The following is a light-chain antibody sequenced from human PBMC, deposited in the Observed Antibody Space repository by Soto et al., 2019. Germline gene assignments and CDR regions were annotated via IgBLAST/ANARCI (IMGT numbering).Light chain of an antibody. CDR3: SSHTTVRTLV. CDR1: SSDLGDYNS. CDR2: DVS. V-gene: IGLV2-14*01. J-gene: IGLJ3*02. Sequence: QSALTQPASVSGSPGQSITISCTGTSSDLGDYNSVSWYQHHPGKAPKLMIYDVSHRPSGVSNRFSGSKSGNTASLTISGLQTEDEADYYCSSHTTVRTLVFGEGTKLTVL.